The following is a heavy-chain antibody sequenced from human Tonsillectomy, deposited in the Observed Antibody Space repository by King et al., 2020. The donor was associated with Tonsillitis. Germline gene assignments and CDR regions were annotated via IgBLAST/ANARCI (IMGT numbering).Heavy chain of an antibody. CDR3: AAEGAWTYYFDSSGYSKRDAFDM. D-gene: IGHD3-22*01. V-gene: IGHV1-58*01. CDR1: EFTFINSA. Sequence: QLVQSGPEVKKPGTSVKVSCKASEFTFINSAVQWVRQARGQRLEWKGWIAVGSGNTNSAQKFQQRVTITRDMSTSTAYMELSSLTSEDTAVYYCAAEGAWTYYFDSSGYSKRDAFDMWGQGTKGTVSS. J-gene: IGHJ3*02. CDR2: IAVGSGNT.